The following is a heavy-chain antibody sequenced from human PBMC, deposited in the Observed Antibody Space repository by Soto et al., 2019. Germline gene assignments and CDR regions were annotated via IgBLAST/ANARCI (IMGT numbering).Heavy chain of an antibody. CDR3: ASGYFDWYCFDY. V-gene: IGHV3-23*01. Sequence: GGSLRLSCAASGFTFSSYAMSWVRQAPGKGLEWVSAISGSGGSTYYADSVKGRFIISRDNSKNTLYLQMNSLRAEDAAVYYCASGYFDWYCFDYWGQGTLVTVSS. CDR2: ISGSGGST. D-gene: IGHD3-9*01. J-gene: IGHJ4*02. CDR1: GFTFSSYA.